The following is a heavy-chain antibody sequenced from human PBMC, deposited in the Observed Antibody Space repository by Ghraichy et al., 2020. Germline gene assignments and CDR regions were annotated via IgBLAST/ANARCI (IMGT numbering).Heavy chain of an antibody. Sequence: GGSLRLSCSGSGFTFSSTAIHWVRQAPGKGLEYVSFIGHKFTEEVTYYSESVKGRFTVFRDTSRNKVYLQMSGLRPDDTGIYFCVKNSPLNGAFYFGDRWGQGTLVTVSS. V-gene: IGHV3-64D*06. D-gene: IGHD2-8*01. CDR2: IGHKFTEEVT. J-gene: IGHJ5*02. CDR1: GFTFSSTA. CDR3: VKNSPLNGAFYFGDR.